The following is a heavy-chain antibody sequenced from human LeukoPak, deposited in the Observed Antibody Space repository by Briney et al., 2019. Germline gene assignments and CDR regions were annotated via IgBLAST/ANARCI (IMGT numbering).Heavy chain of an antibody. CDR2: IYTSGST. V-gene: IGHV4-4*07. Sequence: SETLSLTCTVSGGSISSYYWSWIRQPAGKGLEWIGRIYTSGSTNYNPSLKSRVTISVDTSKNQFSLKLSSVTAADTAVYYCARGITMVRVMDWFDPWGQGTLVTVSS. J-gene: IGHJ5*02. CDR3: ARGITMVRVMDWFDP. D-gene: IGHD3-10*01. CDR1: GGSISSYY.